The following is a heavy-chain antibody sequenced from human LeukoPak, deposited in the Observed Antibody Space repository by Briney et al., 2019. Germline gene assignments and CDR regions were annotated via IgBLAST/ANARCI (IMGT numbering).Heavy chain of an antibody. CDR2: MNPNSGNT. CDR3: ARGPSWGDILTGYFPTFYYYYYGMDV. J-gene: IGHJ6*02. Sequence: ASVKVSCKASGYTFTSYDINWVRQATGQGLEWMGWMNPNSGNTGYAQKFQGRVTMTRNTSISTAYMELSSLRSEDTAVYYCARGPSWGDILTGYFPTFYYYYYGMDVWGQGTTVTVSS. D-gene: IGHD3-9*01. V-gene: IGHV1-8*01. CDR1: GYTFTSYD.